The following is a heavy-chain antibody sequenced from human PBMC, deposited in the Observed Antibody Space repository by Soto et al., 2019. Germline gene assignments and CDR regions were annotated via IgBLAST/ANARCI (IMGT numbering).Heavy chain of an antibody. CDR2: ISSSSSYT. V-gene: IGHV3-11*06. D-gene: IGHD2-15*01. CDR1: GFTFSDYY. J-gene: IGHJ6*02. CDR3: ARAHVVVAAKDYGMDV. Sequence: GGSLRLSCAASGFTFSDYYMSWIRQAPGKGLEWVSYISSSSSYTNYADSVKGRFTISRDNAKNSLYLQMNSLRAEDTAVYYCARAHVVVAAKDYGMDVWGQGTTVTVSS.